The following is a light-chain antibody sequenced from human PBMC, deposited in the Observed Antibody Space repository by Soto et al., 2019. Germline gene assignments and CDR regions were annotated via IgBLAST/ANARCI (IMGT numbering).Light chain of an antibody. Sequence: EIVLTQSPATLSLSPGERATLSCRASQSVSSNKLAWYQQNPGQARRLLIYDASSRATDIPDRFSGSGSATDFTVTISGLEPEDFAVYYFQQYGRSPLTFGGGTKVEIK. CDR2: DAS. CDR1: QSVSSNK. J-gene: IGKJ4*01. CDR3: QQYGRSPLT. V-gene: IGKV3-20*01.